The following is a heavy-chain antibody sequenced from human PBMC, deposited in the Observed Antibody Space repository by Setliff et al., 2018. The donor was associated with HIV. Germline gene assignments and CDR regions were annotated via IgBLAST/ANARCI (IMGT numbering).Heavy chain of an antibody. J-gene: IGHJ3*02. CDR3: ARSYCSGGSCYRFDAFDI. CDR1: GGTFSSYA. D-gene: IGHD2-15*01. Sequence: ASVKVSCKASGGTFSSYAISWVRQAPGQGLEWMGGIIPILGIANYAQKFQGRVTLTADKSTSTAYMELSSLRSEDTAVYYCARSYCSGGSCYRFDAFDIWGQGTMVTV. CDR2: IIPILGIA. V-gene: IGHV1-69*10.